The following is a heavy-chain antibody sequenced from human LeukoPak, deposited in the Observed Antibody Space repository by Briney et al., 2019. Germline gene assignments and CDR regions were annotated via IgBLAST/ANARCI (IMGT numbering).Heavy chain of an antibody. CDR3: AINRTPVGPTSPFLDY. D-gene: IGHD1-26*01. Sequence: ASVKVSCKASGRTFSSYAISWVRQAPGQGLEWMGGIIPIFGTANYAQKFQGRVTITADKSTSTAYMELSSLRSEDTAVYYCAINRTPVGPTSPFLDYWGQGTLVTVSS. CDR1: GRTFSSYA. J-gene: IGHJ4*02. CDR2: IIPIFGTA. V-gene: IGHV1-69*06.